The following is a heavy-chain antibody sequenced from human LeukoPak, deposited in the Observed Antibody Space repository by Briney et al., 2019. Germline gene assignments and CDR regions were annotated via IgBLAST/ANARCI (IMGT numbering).Heavy chain of an antibody. CDR3: ARDPRYFDWFRSPEAGYYYMDV. CDR2: ISSSSSYI. CDR1: GFTFSSYA. J-gene: IGHJ6*03. V-gene: IGHV3-21*01. Sequence: GGSLRLSCAASGFTFSSYAMSWVRQAPGKGLEWVSSISSSSSYIYYADSVKGRFTISRDNAKNSLYLQMNSLRAEDTAVYYCARDPRYFDWFRSPEAGYYYMDVWGKGTTVTVSS. D-gene: IGHD3-9*01.